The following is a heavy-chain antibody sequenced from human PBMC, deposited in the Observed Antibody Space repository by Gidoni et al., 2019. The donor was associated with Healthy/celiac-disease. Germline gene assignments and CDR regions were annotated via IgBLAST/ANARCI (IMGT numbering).Heavy chain of an antibody. CDR3: ARDQVPYYYGSGSYYNPGY. CDR2: IIPIFGTA. J-gene: IGHJ4*02. Sequence: QVQLVQSGAEVKKPGSSVKVSCKASGGTFSSYAISWVRQAPGQGLEWMGGIIPIFGTANYAQKFQGRVTITADESTSTAYMELSSLRSEDTAVYYCARDQVPYYYGSGSYYNPGYWGQGTLVTVSS. CDR1: GGTFSSYA. V-gene: IGHV1-69*01. D-gene: IGHD3-10*01.